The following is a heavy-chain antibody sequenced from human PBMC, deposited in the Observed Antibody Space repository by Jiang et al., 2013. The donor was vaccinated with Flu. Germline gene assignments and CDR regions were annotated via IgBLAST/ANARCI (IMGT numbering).Heavy chain of an antibody. Sequence: VKVSCKASGYIFNTYDISWVRQAPGQGLEWMGWISGNNGKAHYAEKFQDRVSMTTDTSTGTAYMELRSLRSDDTAVYYCARDRWAYYDSYGYDSWGQGTLVTVSS. CDR2: ISGNNGKA. J-gene: IGHJ4*02. CDR1: GYIFNTYD. CDR3: ARDRWAYYDSYGYDS. V-gene: IGHV1-18*01. D-gene: IGHD3-22*01.